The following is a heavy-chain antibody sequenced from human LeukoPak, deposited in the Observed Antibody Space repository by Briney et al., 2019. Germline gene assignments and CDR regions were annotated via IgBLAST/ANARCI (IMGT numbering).Heavy chain of an antibody. Sequence: SETLSLTCTVSGGSISSSSYYWGWIRQPPGKGLEWIGSIYYSGSTYYNPSLKSRVTISVDTSKNQFSLKLSSVTAADTAVYYCARHSPWCSSTSCYLRYYYYYMDVWGKGTTVTISS. CDR2: IYYSGST. V-gene: IGHV4-39*01. CDR1: GGSISSSSYY. D-gene: IGHD2-2*01. J-gene: IGHJ6*03. CDR3: ARHSPWCSSTSCYLRYYYYYMDV.